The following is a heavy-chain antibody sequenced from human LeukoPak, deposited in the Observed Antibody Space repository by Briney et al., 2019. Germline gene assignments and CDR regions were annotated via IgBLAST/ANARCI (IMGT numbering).Heavy chain of an antibody. CDR1: GFTFDDYA. CDR3: ATSAYYYDSSGFYFGD. V-gene: IGHV3-43*02. J-gene: IGHJ4*02. Sequence: GGSLRLSCAASGFTFDDYAMHWVRQAPGRGLEWVSLISGDGGSTYYADSVKGRFTISRDNSKNSLSLQMNSLRAEDTALYYCATSAYYYDSSGFYFGDWGQGTLVTVSS. CDR2: ISGDGGST. D-gene: IGHD3-22*01.